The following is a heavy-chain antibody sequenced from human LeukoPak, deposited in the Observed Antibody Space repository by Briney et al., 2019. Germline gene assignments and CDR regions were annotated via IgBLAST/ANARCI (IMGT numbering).Heavy chain of an antibody. CDR2: THYTGNT. CDR3: AKWSSSLRAFDF. V-gene: IGHV4-59*08. CDR1: GGSISSYY. J-gene: IGHJ4*02. D-gene: IGHD2-15*01. Sequence: SSETLSLTCTVSGGSISSYYWNWIRQPPGKELEWIGYTHYTGNTKSNPSLKSRVTTSVDTSKSQFSLKLTSVTAADTAVYYCAKWSSSLRAFDFWGQGILVIVSS.